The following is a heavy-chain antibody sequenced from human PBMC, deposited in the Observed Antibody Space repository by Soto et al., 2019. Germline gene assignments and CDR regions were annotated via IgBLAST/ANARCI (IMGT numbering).Heavy chain of an antibody. CDR1: GGTFSSYA. Sequence: SVKVSCKASGGTFSSYAISWVRQAPGQGLEWMGGIIPIFGTANYAQKFQGRVTITADESTSTAYMELSSLRSEDTAVYYCARVHSSRLYDAFDLWGEGTLVTVSS. D-gene: IGHD6-13*01. CDR3: ARVHSSRLYDAFDL. CDR2: IIPIFGTA. J-gene: IGHJ3*01. V-gene: IGHV1-69*13.